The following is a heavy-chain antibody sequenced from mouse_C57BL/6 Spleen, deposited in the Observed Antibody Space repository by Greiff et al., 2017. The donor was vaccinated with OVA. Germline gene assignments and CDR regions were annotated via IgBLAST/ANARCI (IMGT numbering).Heavy chain of an antibody. J-gene: IGHJ2*01. Sequence: VQLKESGPELVKPGASVKIPCKASGYTFTDYNMDWVKQSHGKSLEWIGDINPNNGGTIYNQKFKGKATLTVDKSSSTVYMELRSLTSEDTAVYYCARGAQATNYFDYWGQGTTLTVSS. D-gene: IGHD3-2*02. V-gene: IGHV1-18*01. CDR2: INPNNGGT. CDR1: GYTFTDYN. CDR3: ARGAQATNYFDY.